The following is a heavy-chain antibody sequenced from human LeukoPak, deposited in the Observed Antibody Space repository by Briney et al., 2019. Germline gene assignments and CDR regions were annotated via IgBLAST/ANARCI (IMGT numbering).Heavy chain of an antibody. Sequence: GGSLRLSCAASGFTFSSYAMHWVRQAPGKGLEWVAVISYDGSNKYYADSVKGRFTISRDNSKNTLYLQMNSLRAEDTAVYYCARDRLRFLEWHSMDLGYWGQGTLVTVSS. D-gene: IGHD3-3*01. CDR1: GFTFSSYA. V-gene: IGHV3-30-3*01. J-gene: IGHJ4*02. CDR3: ARDRLRFLEWHSMDLGY. CDR2: ISYDGSNK.